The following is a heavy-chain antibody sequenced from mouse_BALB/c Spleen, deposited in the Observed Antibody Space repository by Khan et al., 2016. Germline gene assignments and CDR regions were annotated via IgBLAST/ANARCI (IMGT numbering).Heavy chain of an antibody. CDR3: ARDYDYDGDWYFDV. D-gene: IGHD2-4*01. CDR1: GYTFTNYG. J-gene: IGHJ1*01. V-gene: IGHV9-3-1*01. Sequence: QIQLVQSGPELKKPGETVKISCKASGYTFTNYGMNWVKQAPGKGLKWMGWMNTYTGEPTYADDFKGRFAFSLKTSARTAYLQINNLKNEDTATXVCARDYDYDGDWYFDVWGAGTTVTVSS. CDR2: MNTYTGEP.